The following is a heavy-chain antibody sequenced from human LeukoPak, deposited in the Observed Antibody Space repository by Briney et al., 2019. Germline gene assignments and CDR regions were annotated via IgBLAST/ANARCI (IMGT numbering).Heavy chain of an antibody. J-gene: IGHJ4*02. D-gene: IGHD3-9*01. CDR1: GFTFSSYG. CDR2: IRYDGSNK. CDR3: AKAGEDILTGYQFDY. V-gene: IGHV3-30*02. Sequence: QTGGSLRLSCAASGFTFSSYGMHWVRQAPGKGLEWVAFIRYDGSNKYYADSVKGRFTISRDNSKNTLYLQMNSLRAEDTAVYYCAKAGEDILTGYQFDYWGQGTLVTVSS.